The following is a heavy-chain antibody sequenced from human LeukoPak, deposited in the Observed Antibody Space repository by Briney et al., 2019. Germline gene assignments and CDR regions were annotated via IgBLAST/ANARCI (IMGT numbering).Heavy chain of an antibody. V-gene: IGHV1-46*01. J-gene: IGHJ4*02. CDR2: INPSGGST. CDR1: GYTFTSYD. D-gene: IGHD6-13*01. Sequence: ASVKVSCKASGYTFTSYDINWVRQAPGQGLEWMGIINPSGGSTSYAQKFQGRVTMTRDTSTSTVYMELSSLRSEDTAVYYCARDSNSSSWDGHLDYWGQGTLVTVSS. CDR3: ARDSNSSSWDGHLDY.